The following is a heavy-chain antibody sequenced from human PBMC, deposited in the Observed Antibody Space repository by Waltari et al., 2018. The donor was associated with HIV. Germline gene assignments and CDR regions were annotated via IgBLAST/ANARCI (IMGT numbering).Heavy chain of an antibody. V-gene: IGHV1-18*01. CDR3: ARVGCSSASCYNGWFDP. Sequence: QVQLVHSGAEVKKPGASVKVSCKASAYTFTSYAISWVRQAPGQGLEWMGWISAYNGITNYAQKLQGRVTMTTDTSTSTAYMELRSLRSDDTAVYYCARVGCSSASCYNGWFDPWGQGTLVTVSS. D-gene: IGHD2-2*02. CDR2: ISAYNGIT. J-gene: IGHJ5*02. CDR1: AYTFTSYA.